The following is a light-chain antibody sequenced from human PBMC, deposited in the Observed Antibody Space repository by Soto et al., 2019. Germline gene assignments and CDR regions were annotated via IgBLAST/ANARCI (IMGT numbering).Light chain of an antibody. CDR1: QSVSSSY. CDR3: QQYGSSPIT. CDR2: GAS. V-gene: IGKV3-20*01. Sequence: EIVLTQSPGTLSLSPGARATLSCRASQSVSSSYLAWYQQKPGQAPRLLIYGASSRATGIPDRFSGSGSGTDFTITISRLEPEDFAVYDCQQYGSSPITFGQGTRREI. J-gene: IGKJ5*01.